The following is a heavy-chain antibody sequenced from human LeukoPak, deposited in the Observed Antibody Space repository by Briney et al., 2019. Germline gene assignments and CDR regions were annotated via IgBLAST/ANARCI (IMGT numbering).Heavy chain of an antibody. J-gene: IGHJ4*02. D-gene: IGHD1-1*01. V-gene: IGHV3-33*06. CDR3: AKGFRFAVLGY. CDR2: TWYDGSNK. Sequence: GGSLRLSCAASGFTFSSYGMHWVRQAPGKGLEWVAVTWYDGSNKYYADSVKGRFTISRDNSKNTLYLQMNSLRAEDTAVYYCAKGFRFAVLGYWGQGTLVTVSS. CDR1: GFTFSSYG.